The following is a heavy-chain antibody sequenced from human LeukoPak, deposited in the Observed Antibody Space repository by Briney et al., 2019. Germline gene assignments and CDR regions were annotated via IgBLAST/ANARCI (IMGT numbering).Heavy chain of an antibody. CDR3: ARATPISAWYQLLGGTPWFDP. D-gene: IGHD2-2*01. CDR2: ISAYNGNT. J-gene: IGHJ5*02. Sequence: ASVKVSCKASGYTFTCYGISWVRQAPGQGLEWMGWISAYNGNTNYAQKLQGRVTMTTDTSTSTAYMELRSLRSDDTAVYYCARATPISAWYQLLGGTPWFDPWGQGTLVTVSS. V-gene: IGHV1-18*01. CDR1: GYTFTCYG.